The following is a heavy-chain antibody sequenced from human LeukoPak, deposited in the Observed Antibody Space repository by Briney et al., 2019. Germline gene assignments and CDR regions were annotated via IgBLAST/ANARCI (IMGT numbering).Heavy chain of an antibody. Sequence: GGSLRLSCEASGFIFSTYWMHWVRQAPGKGLVWVSRISSDGSGASYADSVKGRFTISRDDAKSTLYLQMNSLRAEDTAMYYCARGYSGFSFGEYWGQGTLVTVSS. D-gene: IGHD5-12*01. CDR2: ISSDGSGA. V-gene: IGHV3-74*01. CDR1: GFIFSTYW. CDR3: ARGYSGFSFGEY. J-gene: IGHJ4*02.